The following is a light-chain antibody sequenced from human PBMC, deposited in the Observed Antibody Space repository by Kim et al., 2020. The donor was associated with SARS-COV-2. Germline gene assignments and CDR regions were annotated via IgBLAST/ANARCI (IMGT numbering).Light chain of an antibody. CDR2: GAS. CDR3: QHYGDSPWT. Sequence: SPGERATLSCMASQSLNSNILAWYQHKPGQSPRLLIFGASTRATGIPDRFSGSGSGTDFTLTISRLEPEEFAVYYCQHYGDSPWTFGQGTKVDIK. J-gene: IGKJ1*01. CDR1: QSLNSNI. V-gene: IGKV3-20*01.